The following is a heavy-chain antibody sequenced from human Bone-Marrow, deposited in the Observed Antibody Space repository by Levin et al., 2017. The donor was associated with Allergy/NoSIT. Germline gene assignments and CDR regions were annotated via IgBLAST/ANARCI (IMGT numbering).Heavy chain of an antibody. CDR2: IYYSGST. CDR3: ARHSRINVGATTDYYYYGMDG. V-gene: IGHV4-39*01. D-gene: IGHD1-26*01. CDR1: GGSISSSSYY. Sequence: SETLSLTCTVSGGSISSSSYYWGWIRQPPGTGLEWIGSIYYSGSTYYNPSLKSRVTISVDTSKNQFSLKLSSVTAADTAVYYCARHSRINVGATTDYYYYGMDGWGQGTTVTVSS. J-gene: IGHJ6*02.